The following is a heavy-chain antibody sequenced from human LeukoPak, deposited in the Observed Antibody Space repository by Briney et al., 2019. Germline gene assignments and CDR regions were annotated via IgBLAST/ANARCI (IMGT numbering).Heavy chain of an antibody. CDR3: TSALSSGYYYVAFDI. J-gene: IGHJ3*02. CDR2: IIPIFGTA. Sequence: SVKVSCKASGGTFSSYAISWVRQAPGQGLEWMGMIIPIFGTANYAQKFQGRVTITTDESTSTAYMELSSLRSEDTAVYYCTSALSSGYYYVAFDIWGQGKMVTVSS. CDR1: GGTFSSYA. V-gene: IGHV1-69*05. D-gene: IGHD3-22*01.